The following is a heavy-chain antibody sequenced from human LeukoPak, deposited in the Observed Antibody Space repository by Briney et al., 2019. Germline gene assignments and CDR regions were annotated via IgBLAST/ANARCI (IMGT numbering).Heavy chain of an antibody. V-gene: IGHV3-9*01. D-gene: IGHD3-10*01. CDR2: ISWNSGSI. CDR3: AKNYYGSGSSSYAFDY. J-gene: IGHJ4*02. CDR1: GFTFDDYA. Sequence: PGGSLRLSCAASGFTFDDYAMHWVRQAPGKGLEWVSGISWNSGSIGYADSVKGRFTISRDNAKNSLYLQMNSLRAEDTALYYCAKNYYGSGSSSYAFDYWGQGTLVTVSS.